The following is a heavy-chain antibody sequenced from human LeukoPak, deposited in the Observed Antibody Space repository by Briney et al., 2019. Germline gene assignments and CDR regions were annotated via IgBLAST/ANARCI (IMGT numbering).Heavy chain of an antibody. D-gene: IGHD1-26*01. CDR2: ISGSGGRT. CDR3: ARGLSGSGSYYSFDY. J-gene: IGHJ4*02. CDR1: GFIFSNYA. Sequence: GGTLRLSCAASGFIFSNYAMNWVRQASGKGLEWVSAISGSGGRTYYAGSVKGRFTISRDNAKNSLYLQMNSLRAEDTAVYYCARGLSGSGSYYSFDYWGQGTLVTVSS. V-gene: IGHV3-23*01.